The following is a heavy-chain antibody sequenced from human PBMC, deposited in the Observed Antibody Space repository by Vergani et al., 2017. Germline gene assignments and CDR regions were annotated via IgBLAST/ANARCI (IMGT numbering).Heavy chain of an antibody. CDR2: IYYSGST. CDR3: ARGDRGYSYGYYDY. V-gene: IGHV4-39*07. D-gene: IGHD5-18*01. J-gene: IGHJ4*02. CDR1: GGSISSSSYS. Sequence: QLQLQESGPGLVKPSETLSLTCTVSGGSISSSSYSWGWIRQPPGKGLEWIGSIYYSGSTYYNPSLKSRVTISVDKSKNQFSLKLSSVTAADTAVYYCARGDRGYSYGYYDYWGQGTLVTVSS.